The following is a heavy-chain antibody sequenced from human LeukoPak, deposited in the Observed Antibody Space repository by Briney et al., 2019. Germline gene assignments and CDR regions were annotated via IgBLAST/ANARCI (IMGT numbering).Heavy chain of an antibody. D-gene: IGHD6-13*01. Sequence: ASVKVSCKASGYTFTSYGISWVRQAPGQGLEWMGWISAYNGDTNYAQKLQGRVTMTRDTSISTAYMDLSGLTSDDTAVYYCARESSIPAAGTVGNWFDPWGQGTLVTVSS. CDR2: ISAYNGDT. CDR3: ARESSIPAAGTVGNWFDP. CDR1: GYTFTSYG. J-gene: IGHJ5*02. V-gene: IGHV1-18*01.